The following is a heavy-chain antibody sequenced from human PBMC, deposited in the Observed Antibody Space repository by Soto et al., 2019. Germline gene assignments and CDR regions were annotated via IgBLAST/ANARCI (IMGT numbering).Heavy chain of an antibody. V-gene: IGHV3-15*01. J-gene: IGHJ4*02. CDR3: ATVSRCSVINRRQSIDY. D-gene: IGHD2-15*01. CDR2: IKRKTDGETT. Sequence: PGGSLRLACAASGLTCNNAWMYWVRQGPGKGLEWVGRIKRKTDGETTDFAATVKGRFTISRDDSKNTLYLQMNSLKIADTAVYYGATVSRCSVINRRQSIDYCGQGTLRTVSS. CDR1: GLTCNNAW.